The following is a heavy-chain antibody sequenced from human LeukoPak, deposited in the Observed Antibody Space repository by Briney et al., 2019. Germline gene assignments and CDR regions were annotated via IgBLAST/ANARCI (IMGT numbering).Heavy chain of an antibody. D-gene: IGHD3-3*01. CDR1: GGSFSGYY. Sequence: PSETLSLTCAVYGGSFSGYYWSWIRQPPGKGLEWIGEINHSGSTNYNPSLKSRVTISVDTSKNQFSLKLSSVTAADTAVYYCARAVPFGVVIIPWFDPWGQGTLVTVSS. V-gene: IGHV4-34*01. CDR3: ARAVPFGVVIIPWFDP. CDR2: INHSGST. J-gene: IGHJ5*02.